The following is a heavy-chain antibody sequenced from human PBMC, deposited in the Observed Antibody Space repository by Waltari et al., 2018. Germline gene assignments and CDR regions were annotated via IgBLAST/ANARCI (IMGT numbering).Heavy chain of an antibody. CDR1: GFTFSSYW. CDR2: IKQDGSEK. CDR3: ANLLSVEMPPKDAFDI. J-gene: IGHJ3*02. Sequence: EVQLVESGGGLVQPGGSLRLSCAASGFTFSSYWMSWVCQAPGKGLEWVAKIKQDGSEKYYADSVKGRFTISRDNSKNTLYLQMNSLRAEDTAVYYCANLLSVEMPPKDAFDIWGQGTMVTVSS. D-gene: IGHD3-9*01. V-gene: IGHV3-7*03.